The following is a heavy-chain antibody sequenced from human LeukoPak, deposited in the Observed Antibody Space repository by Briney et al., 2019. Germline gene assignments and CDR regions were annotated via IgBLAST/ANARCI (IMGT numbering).Heavy chain of an antibody. CDR3: AKRSYCSGGSCYYYYYGMDV. J-gene: IGHJ6*04. CDR1: GFTFSSYG. V-gene: IGHV3-30*18. Sequence: GGSLRLSCAASGFTFSSYGMHWVRQAPGKGLEWVAVISYDGSNKYYADSVKGRFTISRDNSKNTLYLQMNSLRAEDTAVYYCAKRSYCSGGSCYYYYYGMDVWGKGTTVTVSS. D-gene: IGHD2-15*01. CDR2: ISYDGSNK.